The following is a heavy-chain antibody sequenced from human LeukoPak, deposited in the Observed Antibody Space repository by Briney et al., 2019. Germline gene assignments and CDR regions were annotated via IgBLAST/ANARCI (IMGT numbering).Heavy chain of an antibody. CDR2: IYYSGST. V-gene: IGHV4-59*11. CDR3: ARDSISYYDFWSGYYRASWYFDY. Sequence: SETLSLTCTVSGCPISSHYWSWIRQPPGKGLEWIGYIYYSGSTNYNPSPKSRVAISVDTSKHQFCLKLSSVTAADTAVYYCARDSISYYDFWSGYYRASWYFDYSGQGTLVTVSS. CDR1: GCPISSHY. J-gene: IGHJ4*02. D-gene: IGHD3-3*01.